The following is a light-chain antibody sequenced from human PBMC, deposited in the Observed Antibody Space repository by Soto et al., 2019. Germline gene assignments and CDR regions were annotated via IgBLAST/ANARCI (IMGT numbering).Light chain of an antibody. J-gene: IGKJ4*01. CDR1: QSVSSN. V-gene: IGKV3-15*01. CDR3: QQYNNWPPLT. CDR2: GAS. Sequence: EVVITRSPATLSESPGERATLSCRASQSVSSNLAWYQQKPGQAPRLLIYGASTRATGIPARFSGSGSGTEFTLTISSLQSEDFAVYYCQQYNNWPPLTFGGGTKVDIK.